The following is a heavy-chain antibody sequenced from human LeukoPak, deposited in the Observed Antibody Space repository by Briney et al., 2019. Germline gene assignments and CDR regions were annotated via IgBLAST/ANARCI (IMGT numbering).Heavy chain of an antibody. J-gene: IGHJ4*02. CDR1: GFTFISYW. CDR2: IKQDGSEK. V-gene: IGHV3-7*01. CDR3: AKLGGRGPRVDIVATIAGANFDY. Sequence: HPGGSLRLSCAASGFTFISYWMSWVRQAPGKGLEWVANIKQDGSEKYYVDSVKGRFTISRDNAKNSLYLQMNSLRAEDTAVYYCAKLGGRGPRVDIVATIAGANFDYWGQGTLVTVSS. D-gene: IGHD5-12*01.